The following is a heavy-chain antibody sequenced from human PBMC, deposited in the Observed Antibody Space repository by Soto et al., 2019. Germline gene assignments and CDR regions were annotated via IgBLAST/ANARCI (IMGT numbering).Heavy chain of an antibody. D-gene: IGHD3-10*01. J-gene: IGHJ5*02. CDR2: ISYDGSDK. CDR1: GFTLSTFG. CDR3: ARDSDPRMIREVLTDDLDR. V-gene: IGHV3-30*03. Sequence: QVQLLESGGGVVQPGRSLTLSCAASGFTLSTFGMHWVRQAPGKGLEWVAVISYDGSDKYYAESVKGRFTISRDNTKNTMQLQMNSLKTEDTAVYYCARDSDPRMIREVLTDDLDRWGQGTLVTVSS.